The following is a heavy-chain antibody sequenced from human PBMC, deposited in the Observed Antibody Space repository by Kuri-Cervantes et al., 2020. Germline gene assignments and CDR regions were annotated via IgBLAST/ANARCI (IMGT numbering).Heavy chain of an antibody. CDR3: ARDFGKGRWLQFY. Sequence: LSLTCAASGFTFSNYAMHWVRQAPGKGLEWVAVISYDGSNKYYADSVKGRFTISRDNSKNTLYLQMSSLRAEDTAVYYCARDFGKGRWLQFYWGQGTLVTVSS. CDR2: ISYDGSNK. CDR1: GFTFSNYA. V-gene: IGHV3-30*07. D-gene: IGHD5-24*01. J-gene: IGHJ4*02.